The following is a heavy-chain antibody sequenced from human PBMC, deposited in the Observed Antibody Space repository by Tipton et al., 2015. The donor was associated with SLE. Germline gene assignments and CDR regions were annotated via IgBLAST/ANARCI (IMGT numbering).Heavy chain of an antibody. CDR1: GYTLTNYG. CDR2: IGADNGNT. V-gene: IGHV1-18*01. D-gene: IGHD5-12*01. Sequence: QLMQSGAEVKKPGASVKVSCKASGYTLTNYGFNWVRQAPGQGLEWMGWIGADNGNTNYALKFQGRVTMTRDKTTSTAYMELRSLRSDDTAIYYCARDESGFKDFFDYWGQGTLVTVSS. CDR3: ARDESGFKDFFDY. J-gene: IGHJ4*02.